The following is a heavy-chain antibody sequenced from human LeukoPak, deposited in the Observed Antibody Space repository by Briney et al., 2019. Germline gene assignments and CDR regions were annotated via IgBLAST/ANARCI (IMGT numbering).Heavy chain of an antibody. D-gene: IGHD5-24*01. J-gene: IGHJ4*02. CDR1: GYTFTSYD. Sequence: ASVKVSCKASGYTFTSYDINWVRQATGQGLEWIGWMNPNSGNTGYSQKFQGRVTMTRNTSISTAFMELSSLRSEDTAVYYCARRNTIMVAGLDYWGQGTLVTVSS. CDR2: MNPNSGNT. CDR3: ARRNTIMVAGLDY. V-gene: IGHV1-8*01.